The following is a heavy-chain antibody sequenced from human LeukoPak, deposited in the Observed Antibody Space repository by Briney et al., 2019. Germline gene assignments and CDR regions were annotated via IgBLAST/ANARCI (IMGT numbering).Heavy chain of an antibody. J-gene: IGHJ4*02. CDR3: ARVGMVRGVRSYFDY. CDR1: GYTFTGYY. V-gene: IGHV1-2*02. CDR2: INPNSGGT. D-gene: IGHD3-10*01. Sequence: GASVKVSCKASGYTFTGYYMHWVRQAPGQGLEWMGWINPNSGGTNYAQKFQGRVTMTRDTSISTAYMELSRLRSDDTAVYHCARVGMVRGVRSYFDYWGQGTLVTVSS.